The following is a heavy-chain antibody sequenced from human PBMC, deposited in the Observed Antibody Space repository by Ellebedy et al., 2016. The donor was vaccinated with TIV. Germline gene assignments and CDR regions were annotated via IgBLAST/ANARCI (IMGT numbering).Heavy chain of an antibody. D-gene: IGHD4-11*01. Sequence: GGSLRLSXAASGFSISSYAMSWVRQAPGKRLEWVSAISGSGGSTYYADSVKGRFTISRDNSKNTLYLQMNSLRAEDTAVYYCAKTPRVNYYYYGMDVWGQGTTVTVSS. CDR3: AKTPRVNYYYYGMDV. CDR1: GFSISSYA. V-gene: IGHV3-23*01. CDR2: ISGSGGST. J-gene: IGHJ6*02.